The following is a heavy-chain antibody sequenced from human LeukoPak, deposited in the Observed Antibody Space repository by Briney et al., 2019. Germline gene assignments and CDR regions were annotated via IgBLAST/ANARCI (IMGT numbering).Heavy chain of an antibody. V-gene: IGHV3-53*01. Sequence: PGGSLRLSCAASGFTFSSYWMSWVRQAPGKGLEWVSVIYSGGSTYYADSVKGRFTISRDNSKNTLYLQMNSLRAEDTAVYYCARGTAMVTLSFDYWGQGTLVTVSS. D-gene: IGHD5-18*01. CDR2: IYSGGST. J-gene: IGHJ4*02. CDR3: ARGTAMVTLSFDY. CDR1: GFTFSSYW.